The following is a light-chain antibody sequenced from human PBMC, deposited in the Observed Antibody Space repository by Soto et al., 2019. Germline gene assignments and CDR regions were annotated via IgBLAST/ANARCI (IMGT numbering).Light chain of an antibody. J-gene: IGLJ3*02. CDR3: SSYTTTNTLWV. CDR1: SSDVGAYNY. Sequence: QSVLTQPASVSGSPGQSITISCTGTSSDVGAYNYVSWYQQHPGTAPKLIISEVTNRPSGVSSRFSGSKSANTASLTISGLQAEDEADYFWSSYTTTNTLWVFGGGTKVTVL. V-gene: IGLV2-14*01. CDR2: EVT.